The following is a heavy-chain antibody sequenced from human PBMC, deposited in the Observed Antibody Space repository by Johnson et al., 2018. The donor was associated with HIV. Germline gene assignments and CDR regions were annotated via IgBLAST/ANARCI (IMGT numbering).Heavy chain of an antibody. Sequence: VQLVESGGGLVKPGESLRLSCAASGFSFSNAWMNWVRQAPGKRLEWVAVISYDGSNKYYADSVKGRFTISRDNSKNTLYLQMNSLRAEDTVLYYCVRAQFLEWLFFDAFDIWGQGTVVTVSS. CDR2: ISYDGSNK. CDR3: VRAQFLEWLFFDAFDI. D-gene: IGHD3-3*01. V-gene: IGHV3-30-3*01. J-gene: IGHJ3*02. CDR1: GFSFSNAW.